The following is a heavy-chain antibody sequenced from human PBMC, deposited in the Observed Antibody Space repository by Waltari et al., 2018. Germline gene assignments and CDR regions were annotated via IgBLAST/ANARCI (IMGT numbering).Heavy chain of an antibody. CDR3: ARDPSKVATIPPFDY. J-gene: IGHJ4*02. Sequence: QVQLVQSGAEVKKPGASVKVSCKASGYTFTSYGISWVRQAPGQGLEWMGWISAYNGNTNDAQKLQGRVTITTDTATSTAYMELRSLRSDDTAVYYCARDPSKVATIPPFDYWGQGTLVTVSS. D-gene: IGHD3-3*01. V-gene: IGHV1-18*01. CDR2: ISAYNGNT. CDR1: GYTFTSYG.